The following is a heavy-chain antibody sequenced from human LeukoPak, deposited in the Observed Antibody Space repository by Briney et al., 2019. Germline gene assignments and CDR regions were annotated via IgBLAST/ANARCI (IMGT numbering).Heavy chain of an antibody. D-gene: IGHD1-26*01. V-gene: IGHV4-4*07. J-gene: IGHJ4*02. CDR1: GGSISSYY. CDR3: VANIVGATRPLDY. Sequence: SETLSLTCSVSGGSISSYYWSWIRQPAGKGLVWIGRIYTSGSTNYNPSLKSRVTMSVDTSKNQYSLKLSSVTPADTAVYYCVANIVGATRPLDYWGQGTLVTVSS. CDR2: IYTSGST.